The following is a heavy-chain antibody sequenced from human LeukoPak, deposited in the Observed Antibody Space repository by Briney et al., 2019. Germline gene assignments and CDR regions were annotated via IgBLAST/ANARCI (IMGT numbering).Heavy chain of an antibody. CDR1: GGSISSYY. V-gene: IGHV4-4*09. Sequence: SETLSLTCTVSGGSISSYYWSWIRQPPGKGLEWIGYIFTSGSTNYNPSLKSRVTISIDTSKNQFSLKLSSVTAADTAVYYCARHHRMFTVYDYWGQGTLVTLSS. CDR3: ARHHRMFTVYDY. CDR2: IFTSGST. J-gene: IGHJ4*02. D-gene: IGHD3-16*01.